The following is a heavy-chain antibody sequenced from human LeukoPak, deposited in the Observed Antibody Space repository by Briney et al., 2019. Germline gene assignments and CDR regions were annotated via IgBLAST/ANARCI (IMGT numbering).Heavy chain of an antibody. CDR2: ISGSGGST. D-gene: IGHD3-10*01. CDR1: GFTFSSYA. J-gene: IGHJ6*02. V-gene: IGHV3-23*01. Sequence: PGGSLRLSCAASGFTFSSYAMSWVGQAPGKGLEWVTAISGSGGSTYYADSVKGRFTISRDNSKNTLYLQMDTLRAEDTAVYYCARARGSYYYYSMDVWGQGITVSVSS. CDR3: ARARGSYYYYSMDV.